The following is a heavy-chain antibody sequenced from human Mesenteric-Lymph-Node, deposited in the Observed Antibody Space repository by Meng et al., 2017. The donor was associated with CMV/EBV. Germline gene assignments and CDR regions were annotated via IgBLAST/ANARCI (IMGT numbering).Heavy chain of an antibody. V-gene: IGHV3-48*03. J-gene: IGHJ3*02. Sequence: GGSLRLSCVASGFTLSSYEMNWVRQAPGKGLEWVSYINSGGTTKNYADSVKGRFTISRDNAKNSLNLQMNSLRAEDTAVYYCAKGRDTAKIYDAFDIWGQGTMVTVSS. CDR1: GFTLSSYE. D-gene: IGHD5-18*01. CDR2: INSGGTTK. CDR3: AKGRDTAKIYDAFDI.